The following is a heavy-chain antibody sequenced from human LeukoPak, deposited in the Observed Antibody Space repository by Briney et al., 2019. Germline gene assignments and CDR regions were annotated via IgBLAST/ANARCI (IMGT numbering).Heavy chain of an antibody. D-gene: IGHD4-17*01. Sequence: SETLSLTCTVSGGSVSSGSYYWSWIRQPPGKGLEWIGYIYYSGSTNYNPSLKSRVTISVDTSKNQFSLKLSSVTAADTTVYYCAKSTGTTEFDYWGQGTLVTVSS. V-gene: IGHV4-61*01. CDR1: GGSVSSGSYY. J-gene: IGHJ4*02. CDR2: IYYSGST. CDR3: AKSTGTTEFDY.